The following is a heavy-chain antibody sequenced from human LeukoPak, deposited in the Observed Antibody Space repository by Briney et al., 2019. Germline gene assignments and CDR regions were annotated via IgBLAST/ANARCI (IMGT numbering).Heavy chain of an antibody. J-gene: IGHJ6*03. Sequence: PSETLSLTCAVYGGSFSGYYWSWIRQPPGKGLEWIGEINHSGSTNYNPSLKSRVTISVDTSKNQFSLKLSSVTAADTAVYYCASTVGPHCSSTSCYPYYMDVWGKGTTVTVSS. V-gene: IGHV4-34*01. CDR1: GGSFSGYY. D-gene: IGHD2-2*01. CDR2: INHSGST. CDR3: ASTVGPHCSSTSCYPYYMDV.